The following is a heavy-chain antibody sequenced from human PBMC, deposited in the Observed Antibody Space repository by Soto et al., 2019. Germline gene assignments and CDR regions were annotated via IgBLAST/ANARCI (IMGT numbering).Heavy chain of an antibody. J-gene: IGHJ4*02. CDR1: GFTFSNYW. D-gene: IGHD3-3*01. V-gene: IGHV3-74*01. CDR2: INTDGSST. Sequence: GGSLRLSCAASGFTFSNYWMQWVRQAPGKGLAWVSRINTDGSSTSYADSVKGRFTTSRDNAKNTLYLQMNSLGAEDTAVYYCVSRDFWSGNFDYWGQGTLVTVSS. CDR3: VSRDFWSGNFDY.